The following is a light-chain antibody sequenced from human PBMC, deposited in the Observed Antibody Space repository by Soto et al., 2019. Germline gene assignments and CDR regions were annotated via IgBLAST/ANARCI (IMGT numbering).Light chain of an antibody. V-gene: IGLV2-14*01. CDR3: SSYTSKSSLI. Sequence: QSALTQPASVSGSPGQSITISCTGTNSDVGGYNLVSWYQQHPGRAPQLIIYEVRNRPSGISFRFSGSKSGNTASLTISGLQAEDEADYYCSSYTSKSSLIFGGGTKLTVL. J-gene: IGLJ2*01. CDR1: NSDVGGYNL. CDR2: EVR.